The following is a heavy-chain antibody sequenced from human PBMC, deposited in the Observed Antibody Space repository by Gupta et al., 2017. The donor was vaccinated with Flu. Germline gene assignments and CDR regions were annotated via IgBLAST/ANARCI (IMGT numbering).Heavy chain of an antibody. CDR2: VHSSGNA. D-gene: IGHD1-7*01. J-gene: IGHJ4*02. CDR1: GGSFNVFSFF. Sequence: QMQLQESGPRLVKPSQTLSLTCSVSGGSFNVFSFFWAWIRQVPGKGLEWIGYVHSSGNAYYNPSLRSRLMMSIDTAKNEFSLEMTSLTAADTAMYYCARRGTYYFDFWGQGALVTVSS. V-gene: IGHV4-31*03. CDR3: ARRGTYYFDF.